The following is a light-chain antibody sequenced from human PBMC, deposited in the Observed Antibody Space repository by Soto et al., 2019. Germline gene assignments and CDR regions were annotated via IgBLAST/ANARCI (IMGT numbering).Light chain of an antibody. CDR3: QQYGSSPPIT. CDR1: QSVSSSY. Sequence: EIVLTQSPGTLSLSPGERATLSRRASQSVSSSYLACDQQKPGQAHRILIYGASSRATGIPDRFSGSGSGTDFTLTISRLESEDFAVYYCQQYGSSPPITFGQGTRLEIK. CDR2: GAS. J-gene: IGKJ5*01. V-gene: IGKV3-20*01.